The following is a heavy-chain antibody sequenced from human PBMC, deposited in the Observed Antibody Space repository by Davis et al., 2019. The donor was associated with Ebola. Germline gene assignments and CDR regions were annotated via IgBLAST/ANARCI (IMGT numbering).Heavy chain of an antibody. Sequence: PSETLSLTCTVSGGSVNNDFWSWIRQPPGKGLEWIGYIYYSWSSSYNPSLKNRVTMSVDTSKSQFSLKLTTVTAADTAVYYCARGGASSKYFDYWGQGSLVTVSS. CDR1: GGSVNNDF. V-gene: IGHV4-59*02. J-gene: IGHJ4*02. CDR3: ARGGASSKYFDY. CDR2: IYYSWSS. D-gene: IGHD3-16*01.